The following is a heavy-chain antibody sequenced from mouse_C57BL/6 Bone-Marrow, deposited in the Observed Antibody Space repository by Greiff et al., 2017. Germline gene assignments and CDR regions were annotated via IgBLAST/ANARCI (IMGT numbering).Heavy chain of an antibody. D-gene: IGHD2-4*01. V-gene: IGHV1-7*01. CDR2: INPSSGYT. J-gene: IGHJ3*01. Sequence: VQRVESGAELAKPGASVTLSCKASGYTFTSYWMHWVKQRPGQGLEWIGYINPSSGYTTYNQKFKDKATLTADKSSSTAYMQLSSLTYEDSAVYYCARDYYDPAWFAYWGQGTLGTVSA. CDR3: ARDYYDPAWFAY. CDR1: GYTFTSYW.